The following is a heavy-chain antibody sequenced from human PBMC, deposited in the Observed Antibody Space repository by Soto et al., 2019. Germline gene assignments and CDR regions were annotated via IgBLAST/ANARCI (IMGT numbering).Heavy chain of an antibody. J-gene: IGHJ6*03. CDR3: ARTLDYGHMDV. V-gene: IGHV4-4*09. Sequence: PSETLSLTCTVSGDSVRNQYWSWIRRPPGRGLGWIGYIYRSGSTKYNPSLKSRLTISVDTSKNQFSLKLSSVTAADTAVYYCARTLDYGHMDVWGKGTTVTVSS. D-gene: IGHD3-16*01. CDR2: IYRSGST. CDR1: GDSVRNQY.